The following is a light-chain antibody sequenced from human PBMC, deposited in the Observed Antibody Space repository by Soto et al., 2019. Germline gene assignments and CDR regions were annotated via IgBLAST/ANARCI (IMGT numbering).Light chain of an antibody. CDR1: QSFRGL. CDR3: QQYNRYAVT. J-gene: IGKJ1*01. CDR2: DAS. V-gene: IGKV3-11*01. Sequence: EVVLTQSPVTLSLSPGERATLSCRASQSFRGLLAWYQQKPGQAPRLLIYDASTLQSGVPSRFSASGSGTEFALTISGLQPDDFAVYYCQQYNRYAVTFGQGTKVDIK.